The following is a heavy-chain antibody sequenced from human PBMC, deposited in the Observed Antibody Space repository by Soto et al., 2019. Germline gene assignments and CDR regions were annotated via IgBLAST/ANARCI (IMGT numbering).Heavy chain of an antibody. CDR1: GYPFTSYY. J-gene: IGHJ6*02. V-gene: IGHV1-46*01. Sequence: SLKVSCKSSGYPFTSYYIHWVRQAPGQGLEWMGIINPSGGSTSYAQKFQGRVTMTRDTSTSTVYMELSSLRSEDTAVYYCAREDFWSGSTQRRPYYGMDVWGQGTTVTVSS. D-gene: IGHD3-3*01. CDR2: INPSGGST. CDR3: AREDFWSGSTQRRPYYGMDV.